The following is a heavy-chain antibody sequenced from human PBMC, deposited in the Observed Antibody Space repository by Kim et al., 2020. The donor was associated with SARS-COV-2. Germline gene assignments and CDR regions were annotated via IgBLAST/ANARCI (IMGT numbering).Heavy chain of an antibody. J-gene: IGHJ4*02. V-gene: IGHV3-48*04. CDR2: ISSSSSTI. Sequence: GGSLRLSCAASGFTFSSYSMNWVRQAPGKGLEWVSYISSSSSTIYYADSVKGRFTISRDNAKNSLYLQMNSLRAEDTAVYYCARDLGILTGYGGDYWGQGTLVTVSS. CDR3: ARDLGILTGYGGDY. D-gene: IGHD3-9*01. CDR1: GFTFSSYS.